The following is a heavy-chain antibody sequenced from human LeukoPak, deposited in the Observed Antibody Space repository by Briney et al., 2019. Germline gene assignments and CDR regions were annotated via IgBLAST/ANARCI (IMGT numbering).Heavy chain of an antibody. CDR3: AKEDCSSTSCSPDY. D-gene: IGHD2-2*01. V-gene: IGHV3-9*01. Sequence: PGGSLRLSCAASGFTFDDYAMHWVRHAPGKGLEWVSGISWNSGSIGYADSVKGRFTISRDNSKNTLYLQMNSLRAEDTAVYYCAKEDCSSTSCSPDYWGQGTLVTVSS. J-gene: IGHJ4*02. CDR2: ISWNSGSI. CDR1: GFTFDDYA.